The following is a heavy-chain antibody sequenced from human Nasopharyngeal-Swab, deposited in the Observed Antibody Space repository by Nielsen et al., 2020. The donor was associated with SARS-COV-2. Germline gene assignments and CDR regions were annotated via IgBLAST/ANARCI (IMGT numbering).Heavy chain of an antibody. CDR3: ARIAVHHNWFDP. J-gene: IGHJ5*02. CDR1: GGTFSSYA. V-gene: IGHV1-69*13. CDR2: IIPIFGTA. D-gene: IGHD1-1*01. Sequence: SVKVSCKASGGTFSSYAISWVRQVPGQGLEWMGGIIPIFGTANYAQKFQGRVTITADESTSTAYMELSSLRSEDTAVYYCARIAVHHNWFDPWGQGTLVTVSS.